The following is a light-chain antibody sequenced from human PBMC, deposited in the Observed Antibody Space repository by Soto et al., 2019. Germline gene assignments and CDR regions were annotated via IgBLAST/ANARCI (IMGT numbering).Light chain of an antibody. Sequence: QSVLTQPASVYGSPGQSITISCTGSRNNVGNYDLVSWYQQHPGKAPKLMIYDGRKRPSGVSNRFSGSKSGNMASLTISGLQAEDEADYYCCSYAGSSTSAYVFGTGTKLTVL. J-gene: IGLJ1*01. V-gene: IGLV2-23*01. CDR3: CSYAGSSTSAYV. CDR2: DGR. CDR1: RNNVGNYDL.